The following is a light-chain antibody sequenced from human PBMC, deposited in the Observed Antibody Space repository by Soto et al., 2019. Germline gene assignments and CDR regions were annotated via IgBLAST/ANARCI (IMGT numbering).Light chain of an antibody. V-gene: IGLV1-44*01. Sequence: QSVLTQPPSASGTPGQRVTISCSGSSSNIGSNTVNWYQQLPGTAPQLLIYSNNQRPSGVPDRFSGSTSGTSASLAISGLPSEDAADYYCAAWDDSLNGPVFGGGTKLTVL. J-gene: IGLJ3*02. CDR1: SSNIGSNT. CDR2: SNN. CDR3: AAWDDSLNGPV.